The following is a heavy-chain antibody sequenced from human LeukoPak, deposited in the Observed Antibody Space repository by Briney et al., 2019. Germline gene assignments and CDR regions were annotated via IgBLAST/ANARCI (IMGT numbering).Heavy chain of an antibody. CDR1: GGSISSYC. V-gene: IGHV4-59*01. D-gene: IGHD6-13*01. CDR2: IYYSGST. Sequence: SETLSLTCTVSGGSISSYCWIWIRQPPGKGLEWIGYIYYSGSTNYNPSLKSRVTISVDTSKNQFSLKLSSVTAADTAVYYCARSSGSYSSSWYPSDYWGQGTLVTASS. J-gene: IGHJ4*02. CDR3: ARSSGSYSSSWYPSDY.